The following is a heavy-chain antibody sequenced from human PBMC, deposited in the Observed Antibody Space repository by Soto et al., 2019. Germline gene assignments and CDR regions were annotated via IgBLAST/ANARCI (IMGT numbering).Heavy chain of an antibody. Sequence: GESLKISCKGSGYTFANYWIGWVRQMPGKGLEWMGIIYPGNSDTRYSPSFQGQVTISADTSISTAYLEWSSLKASDTAIYYCARHVYYDVLKKNYWGQGTLVTVPQ. D-gene: IGHD3-9*01. CDR2: IYPGNSDT. CDR3: ARHVYYDVLKKNY. V-gene: IGHV5-51*01. J-gene: IGHJ4*02. CDR1: GYTFANYW.